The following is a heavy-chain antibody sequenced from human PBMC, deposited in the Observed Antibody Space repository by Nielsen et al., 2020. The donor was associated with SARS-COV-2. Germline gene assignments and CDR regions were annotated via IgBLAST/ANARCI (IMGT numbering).Heavy chain of an antibody. D-gene: IGHD3-22*01. V-gene: IGHV3-11*04. CDR3: AREIRNYDSSGYYYVGAFDI. CDR2: ISSSGSTI. J-gene: IGHJ3*02. Sequence: WIRQPPGKGLEWVSYISSSGSTIYYADSVKGRFTISRDNAKNSLYLQMNSLRAEDTAVYYCAREIRNYDSSGYYYVGAFDIWGQGTMVTVSS.